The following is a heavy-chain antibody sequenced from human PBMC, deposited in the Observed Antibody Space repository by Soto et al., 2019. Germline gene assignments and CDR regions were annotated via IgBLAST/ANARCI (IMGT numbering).Heavy chain of an antibody. J-gene: IGHJ3*02. CDR3: ARETYYYDSSGYYEPRAFDI. D-gene: IGHD3-22*01. CDR1: GFTFSSYA. CDR2: ISYDGSNK. Sequence: GGSLRLSCAASGFTFSSYAMHWVRQAPGKGLEWVAVISYDGSNKYYADSVKGRFTISRDSSKNTLYLQMNSLRAEDTAVYYCARETYYYDSSGYYEPRAFDIWGQGTMVTVSS. V-gene: IGHV3-30-3*01.